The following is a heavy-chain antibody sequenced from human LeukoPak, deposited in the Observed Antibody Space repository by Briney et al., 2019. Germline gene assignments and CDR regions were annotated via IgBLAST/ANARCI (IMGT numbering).Heavy chain of an antibody. Sequence: GGSLRLSCAASGLTFSNYAMSWVRQAPGKGLQWVSAISGSSGTTYYADSVKGGFTVSRDISKNTLFLQMNSLRAEDTAVYYCARSKEDCCGSFDPWGQGTLVTVSS. CDR1: GLTFSNYA. CDR3: ARSKEDCCGSFDP. CDR2: ISGSSGTT. J-gene: IGHJ5*02. V-gene: IGHV3-23*01. D-gene: IGHD2-15*01.